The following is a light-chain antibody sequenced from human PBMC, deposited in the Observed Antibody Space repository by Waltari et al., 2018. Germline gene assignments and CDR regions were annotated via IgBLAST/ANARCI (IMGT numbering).Light chain of an antibody. J-gene: IGLJ3*02. CDR2: EGS. CDR1: RSHVGNYNF. CDR3: CSYAGSRTPWV. V-gene: IGLV2-23*01. Sequence: QSVLTQPASVSGSPGQSITISCTGSRSHVGNYNFVSWYQQHPDEAPKLVIYEGSKRPSGISIRFSGSKSGNTASLTISRLQAEDEADYFCCSYAGSRTPWVFGGGTRVTVL.